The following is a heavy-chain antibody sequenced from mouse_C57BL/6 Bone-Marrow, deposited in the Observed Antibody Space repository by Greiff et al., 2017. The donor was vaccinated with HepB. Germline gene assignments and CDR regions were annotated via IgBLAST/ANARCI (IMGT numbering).Heavy chain of an antibody. CDR1: GYTFTSYW. D-gene: IGHD2-2*01. V-gene: IGHV1-55*01. CDR2: IYPGSGST. J-gene: IGHJ4*01. CDR3: ARLIDGYGMDY. Sequence: QVQLQQPGAELVKPGASVKMSCKASGYTFTSYWITWVKQRPGQGLEWIGDIYPGSGSTNYNEKFKSKATLTVNTSSSPAYMQLSSLTSEDSAVYYCARLIDGYGMDYWGQGTSVTVSS.